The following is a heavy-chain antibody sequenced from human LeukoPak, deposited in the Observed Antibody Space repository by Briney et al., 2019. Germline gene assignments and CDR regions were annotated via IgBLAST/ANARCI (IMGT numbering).Heavy chain of an antibody. CDR2: IFFSGST. J-gene: IGHJ3*02. D-gene: IGHD2-21*02. V-gene: IGHV4-39*07. CDR3: ASARRRLLTAIRINKRPGAFDI. Sequence: SQTLSLTCTVSSGSITSISSYWGWIRHPPGKRLEWIGRIFFSGSTYYNPSLKSRVTISVDTSKNQFSLKLSSVTAADTAVYYCASARRRLLTAIRINKRPGAFDIWGQGTMVTVSS. CDR1: SGSITSISSY.